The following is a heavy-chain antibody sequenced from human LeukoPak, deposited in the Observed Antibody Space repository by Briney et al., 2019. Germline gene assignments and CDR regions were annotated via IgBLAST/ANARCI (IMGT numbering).Heavy chain of an antibody. J-gene: IGHJ4*02. D-gene: IGHD6-6*01. Sequence: GGSLRLSCAASGFTFSSYGMHWVRQAPGKGLEWVANIKQDGSEKYYVDSVKGRFTISRDNAKNSLYLQMNSLRAEDTAVYYCARGGYSSSEGPSGYWGQGTLVTVSS. CDR2: IKQDGSEK. CDR3: ARGGYSSSEGPSGY. CDR1: GFTFSSYG. V-gene: IGHV3-7*01.